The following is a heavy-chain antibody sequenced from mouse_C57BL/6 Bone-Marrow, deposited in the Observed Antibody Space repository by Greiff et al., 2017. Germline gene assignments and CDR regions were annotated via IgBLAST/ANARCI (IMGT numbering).Heavy chain of an antibody. CDR1: GFSLTSYG. J-gene: IGHJ1*03. CDR2: IWSGGST. D-gene: IGHD1-1*02. CDR3: APMELDWYFDV. V-gene: IGHV2-2*01. Sequence: QVQLQQSGPGLVQPSQSLSITCTVSGFSLTSYGVHWVRQSPGKGLEWLGVIWSGGSTDYNAAFISRLSISKDNSKSQVFFKMNSLQADDTAIYYCAPMELDWYFDVWGTGTTVTVSS.